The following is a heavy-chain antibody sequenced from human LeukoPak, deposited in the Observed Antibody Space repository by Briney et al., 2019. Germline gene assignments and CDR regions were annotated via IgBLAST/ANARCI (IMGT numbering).Heavy chain of an antibody. CDR1: GYNFIGYY. CDR3: GRDVRGSDYNFFDY. D-gene: IGHD4-11*01. V-gene: IGHV1-2*02. J-gene: IGHJ4*02. Sequence: GASVKVSCKASGYNFIGYYMHWVRQAPGQGLEWMGWINPNSGGTNYAQKFQGRVTMTRDTSISTAYMELSRLRSDDPAVYYCGRDVRGSDYNFFDYWGQGALVTVSS. CDR2: INPNSGGT.